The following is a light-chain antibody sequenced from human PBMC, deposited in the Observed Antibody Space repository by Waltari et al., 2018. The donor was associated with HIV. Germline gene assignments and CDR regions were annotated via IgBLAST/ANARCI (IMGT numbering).Light chain of an antibody. J-gene: IGLJ2*01. Sequence: QSALTQPASVSGSPGQSITIYCTGTSSDIGSYNRVSWYQQHPGKAPKLMIYDVSNRPSGVSDRFSGSKSGNTASLTISGLQAEDEAHYYCSSYTTSSTFFGGGTKLTVL. CDR3: SSYTTSSTF. V-gene: IGLV2-14*01. CDR2: DVS. CDR1: SSDIGSYNR.